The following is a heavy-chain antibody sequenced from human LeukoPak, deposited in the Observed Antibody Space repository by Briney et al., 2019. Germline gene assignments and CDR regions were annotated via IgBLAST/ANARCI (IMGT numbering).Heavy chain of an antibody. J-gene: IGHJ3*02. CDR1: GGSISSYY. Sequence: PSETLSLTRTVSGGSISSYYWSWIRQPPGTGLEWIGYIYYSGSTNYNPSLKSRVTISVDTSKNQFSLKLSSVTAADTAVYYCAREGITMIGRAFDIWGQGTMVTVSS. D-gene: IGHD3-22*01. V-gene: IGHV4-59*01. CDR3: AREGITMIGRAFDI. CDR2: IYYSGST.